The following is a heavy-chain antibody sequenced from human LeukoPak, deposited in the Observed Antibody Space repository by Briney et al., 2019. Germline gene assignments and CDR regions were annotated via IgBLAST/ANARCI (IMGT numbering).Heavy chain of an antibody. CDR3: VRDGSSWSFDY. J-gene: IGHJ4*02. CDR1: GFTFSSYA. Sequence: GGSLRLSCAASGFTFSSYAMSWVRQAPGKGLVWVSHINNAGSSTGYADSVKGRFTISRDNAKNTLYLQMNSLRAEDTAVYYCVRDGSSWSFDYWGQGTLVTVSS. D-gene: IGHD6-13*01. V-gene: IGHV3-74*01. CDR2: INNAGSST.